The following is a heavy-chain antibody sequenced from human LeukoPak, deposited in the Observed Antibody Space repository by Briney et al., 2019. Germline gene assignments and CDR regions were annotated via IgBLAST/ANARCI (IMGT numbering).Heavy chain of an antibody. J-gene: IGHJ4*02. V-gene: IGHV3-48*03. CDR3: ARDDTTGGFDY. CDR1: GFTFSSYE. CDR2: ISSSGSTI. D-gene: IGHD1-1*01. Sequence: GGSLRLSCAASGFTFSSYEMNWVRQAPGKGLEWVSYISSSGSTIYYADSVKSRFTISRDNAKNSLYLQMNSLRAEDTAVYYCARDDTTGGFDYWGQGTLVTVSS.